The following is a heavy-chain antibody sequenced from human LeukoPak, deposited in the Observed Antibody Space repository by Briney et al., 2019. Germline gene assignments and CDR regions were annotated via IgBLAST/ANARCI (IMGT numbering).Heavy chain of an antibody. D-gene: IGHD6-13*01. J-gene: IGHJ4*02. Sequence: GGSLRLSCVVSGFTFSTYSMNWVRQAPGKGLEWVSYISSSSGTIYYADSVKGRFTISRDNAKNSLSLQMNSLRAEDTAVYYCATQQLAPFFDYWGQGTLVTVSS. CDR3: ATQQLAPFFDY. V-gene: IGHV3-48*01. CDR2: ISSSSGTI. CDR1: GFTFSTYS.